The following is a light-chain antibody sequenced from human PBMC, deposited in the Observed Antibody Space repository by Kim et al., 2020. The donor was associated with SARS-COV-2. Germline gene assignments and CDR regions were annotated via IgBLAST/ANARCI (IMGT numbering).Light chain of an antibody. V-gene: IGLV3-25*03. CDR2: EDT. CDR1: ALPSQY. CDR3: QSSDSSDTFWV. Sequence: PRQTARITCSGDALPSQYAYWFQQKPGQAPVLVIYEDTERPSGIPERFSGSTSGKTVTLTISGVQAEDEADYYCQSSDSSDTFWVFGGGTQLTVL. J-gene: IGLJ3*02.